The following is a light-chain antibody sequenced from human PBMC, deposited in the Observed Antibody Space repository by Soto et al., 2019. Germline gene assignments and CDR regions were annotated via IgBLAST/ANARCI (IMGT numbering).Light chain of an antibody. J-gene: IGKJ5*01. Sequence: DIQMTQSPSSLSASVGDRVTITCQARQDVNNSLNWYQQKPRKAPNLLIYDVSNLGTEVPSRFSGSGSWTDFTFTISRLQPEDIGTYYCQQYHKVPVTFGQGTRLEIK. CDR1: QDVNNS. CDR2: DVS. V-gene: IGKV1-33*01. CDR3: QQYHKVPVT.